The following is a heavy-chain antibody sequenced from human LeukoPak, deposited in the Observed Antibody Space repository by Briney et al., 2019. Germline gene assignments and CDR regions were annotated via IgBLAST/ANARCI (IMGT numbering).Heavy chain of an antibody. CDR2: INVGNGNT. Sequence: ASVKVSCKASGYTFTSYAMHWVRQAPGQRLEWMGWINVGNGNTKYSQKFQGRVTITRDTSASTAYMELSSLRSEDTAVYYCARGSVFDPWGQGTLVTVSS. CDR3: ARGSVFDP. CDR1: GYTFTSYA. J-gene: IGHJ5*02. V-gene: IGHV1-3*01.